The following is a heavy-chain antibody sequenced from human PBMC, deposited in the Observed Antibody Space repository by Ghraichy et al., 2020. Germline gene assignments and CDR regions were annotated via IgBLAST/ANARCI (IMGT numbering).Heavy chain of an antibody. D-gene: IGHD5-24*01. CDR1: GFTFNSYA. J-gene: IGHJ6*02. V-gene: IGHV3-23*01. Sequence: GGSLRLSCAASGFTFNSYAMSWVRQAPGKGLEWVSVISASGVSTYYADSVKGRFTISRDNSKNTLYLQMNSLRAEDTAVYFCAKDPFFDRWLQSLNFYYGMDVWGQGTTVTVSS. CDR2: ISASGVST. CDR3: AKDPFFDRWLQSLNFYYGMDV.